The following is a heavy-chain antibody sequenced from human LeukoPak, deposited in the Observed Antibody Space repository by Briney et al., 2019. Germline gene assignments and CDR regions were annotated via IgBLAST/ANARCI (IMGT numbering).Heavy chain of an antibody. J-gene: IGHJ6*02. Sequence: GGSLRLSCAASGFTFSSYWMSWVRQAPGKGLEWVANIKQDGSEKYYVDSVKGRFTISRDNAKNSLYLQMNSLRAEDTAVYYCARDRNSGSKAPGGMDVWGQGTTVTVSS. CDR3: ARDRNSGSKAPGGMDV. CDR1: GFTFSSYW. V-gene: IGHV3-7*01. CDR2: IKQDGSEK. D-gene: IGHD1-26*01.